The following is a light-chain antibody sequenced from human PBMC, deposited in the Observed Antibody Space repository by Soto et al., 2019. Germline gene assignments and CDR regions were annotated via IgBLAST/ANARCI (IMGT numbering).Light chain of an antibody. CDR3: QHHNSYSQT. Sequence: EIVLTQSPATLSLSPGERATLSCRASQSVSSYLAWYQQKPGQAPRLLIYDASNRATGIPARFSGSGSGTEFTLTISSLQPDDFATYFCQHHNSYSQTFGQGTKVEIK. J-gene: IGKJ1*01. CDR1: QSVSSY. CDR2: DAS. V-gene: IGKV3-11*01.